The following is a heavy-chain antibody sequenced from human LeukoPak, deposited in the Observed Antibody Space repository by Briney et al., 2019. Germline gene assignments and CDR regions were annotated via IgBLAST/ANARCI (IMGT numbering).Heavy chain of an antibody. CDR2: FDPEDGET. V-gene: IGHV1-24*01. Sequence: ASVKVSYKVSGYTLTDLSMHWVRQAPGKGLEWMGGFDPEDGETIYAQKFQGRVTMTEDTSTDTAYMELSSVTAADTAVYYCARYSITYYYGSGSGFDPWGQGTLVTVSS. CDR3: ARYSITYYYGSGSGFDP. J-gene: IGHJ5*02. CDR1: GYTLTDLS. D-gene: IGHD3-10*01.